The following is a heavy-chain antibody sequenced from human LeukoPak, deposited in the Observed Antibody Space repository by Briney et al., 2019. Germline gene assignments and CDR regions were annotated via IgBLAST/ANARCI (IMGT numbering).Heavy chain of an antibody. D-gene: IGHD3-16*02. V-gene: IGHV1-2*02. Sequence: ASVRVSCKASGYTFTGYYMHWVRQAPGQGLEWMGWINPNSGGTNYAQKFQGRVTMTRDTSISTAYMELSRLRSDDTAVYYCARDGYRGNYYFDYWGQGTLVTVSS. J-gene: IGHJ4*02. CDR3: ARDGYRGNYYFDY. CDR1: GYTFTGYY. CDR2: INPNSGGT.